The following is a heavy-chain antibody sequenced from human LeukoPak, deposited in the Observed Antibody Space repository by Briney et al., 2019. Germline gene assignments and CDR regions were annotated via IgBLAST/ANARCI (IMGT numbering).Heavy chain of an antibody. V-gene: IGHV4-34*01. CDR2: INHSGST. CDR3: ARERASNNYYNYFDP. CDR1: GGSFSGYY. D-gene: IGHD1-1*01. Sequence: SETLSLTXAVYGGSFSGYYWSWIRQPPGKGPEWIGEINHSGSTNYNPSLKSRVTISVDKSLRQFFLRLSPVTAADTAVYYCARERASNNYYNYFDPWGQGTQVTVSS. J-gene: IGHJ5*02.